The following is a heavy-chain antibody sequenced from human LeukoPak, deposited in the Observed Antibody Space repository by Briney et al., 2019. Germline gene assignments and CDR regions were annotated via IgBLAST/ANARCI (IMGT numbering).Heavy chain of an antibody. J-gene: IGHJ4*02. V-gene: IGHV3-48*01. D-gene: IGHD2/OR15-2a*01. CDR1: GFTFSSYS. Sequence: PGGSLRLSCAASGFTFSSYSMNWVRQAPGKGLEWVSHITASGTAMFFADSVKGRFTISRDNANNSLYLQMNSLRAEDTAIYYCAREGPRGNSQFDYWGQGTLVTVSS. CDR2: ITASGTAM. CDR3: AREGPRGNSQFDY.